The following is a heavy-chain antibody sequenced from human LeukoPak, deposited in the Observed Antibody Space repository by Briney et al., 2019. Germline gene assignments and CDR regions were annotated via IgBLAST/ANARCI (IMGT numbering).Heavy chain of an antibody. V-gene: IGHV4-61*02. Sequence: ASETLSLTCTVSGGSISSGSYSWSWIRQPAGQEREWIEGIYTSGSTNYNPSLKSRVTISVNTFKNQCSLKLSSVAAADTAVYYCARHYDSSGYYFDYWGQGTLVTVSS. CDR2: IYTSGST. CDR3: ARHYDSSGYYFDY. D-gene: IGHD3-22*01. CDR1: GGSISSGSYS. J-gene: IGHJ4*02.